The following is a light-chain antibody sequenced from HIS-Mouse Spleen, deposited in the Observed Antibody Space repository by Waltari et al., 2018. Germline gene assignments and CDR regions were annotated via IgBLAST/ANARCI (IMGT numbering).Light chain of an antibody. V-gene: IGLV2-23*01. CDR1: SSDVGGYNF. CDR2: DAS. J-gene: IGLJ3*02. Sequence: QSALPQPAAVSGSPGQSITISCTGTSSDVGGYNFFPWYQHHPGKPPKLMIYDASKRPSGVSNRFSGSKSGNTASLTISGLQAEDEADYYCCSYTSSSTWVFGGGTKLTVL. CDR3: CSYTSSSTWV.